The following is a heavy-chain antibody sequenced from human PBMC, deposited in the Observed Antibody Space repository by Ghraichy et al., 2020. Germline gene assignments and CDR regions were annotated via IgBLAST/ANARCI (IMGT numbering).Heavy chain of an antibody. CDR2: INHSGST. CDR1: GGSFSGYY. Sequence: SETLSLTCAVYGGSFSGYYWSWIRQPPGKGLEWIGEINHSGSTNYNPSLKSRVTISVDTSKNQFSLKLSSVTAADTAVYYCARFKSYYDFWSGYYTCFDYWGQGTLVTVSS. V-gene: IGHV4-34*01. D-gene: IGHD3-3*01. J-gene: IGHJ4*02. CDR3: ARFKSYYDFWSGYYTCFDY.